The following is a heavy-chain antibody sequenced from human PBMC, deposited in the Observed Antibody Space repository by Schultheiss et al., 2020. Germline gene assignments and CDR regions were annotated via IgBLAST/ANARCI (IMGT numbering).Heavy chain of an antibody. CDR3: ARVKYSSSHLDI. CDR1: GFTFTNYA. V-gene: IGHV3-21*01. D-gene: IGHD6-13*01. J-gene: IGHJ3*02. Sequence: GESLKISCAASGFTFTNYAMHWVRQAPGKGLEWVSSISSSSSYIYYADSVKGRFTISRDNAKNSLYLQMNSLRAEDTAVYYCARVKYSSSHLDIWGQGTMVTVSS. CDR2: ISSSSSYI.